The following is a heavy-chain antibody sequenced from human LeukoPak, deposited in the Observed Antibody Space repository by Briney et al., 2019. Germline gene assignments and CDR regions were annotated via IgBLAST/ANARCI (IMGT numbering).Heavy chain of an antibody. V-gene: IGHV3-30*18. CDR2: ISYDGSNK. CDR3: AKTDGSGTPSLGY. CDR1: GFTFSSYG. J-gene: IGHJ4*02. Sequence: GGSLRLSCAASGFTFSSYGMHWVRQAPGKGLEWVAVISYDGSNKYYADSVKGRLTISRDNSKNTLYLQMNSLRAEDTAVYYCAKTDGSGTPSLGYWGQGTLVTVSS. D-gene: IGHD3-10*01.